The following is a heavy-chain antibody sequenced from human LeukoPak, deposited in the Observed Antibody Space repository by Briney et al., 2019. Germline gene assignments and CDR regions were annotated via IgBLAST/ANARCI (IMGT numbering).Heavy chain of an antibody. V-gene: IGHV4-4*07. CDR2: IYTSGST. D-gene: IGHD3-3*01. J-gene: IGHJ4*02. Sequence: SETLSLTCTVSGGSISSYYWSWIRQPAGKGLEWIGRIYTSGSTNYNPSLKSRVTMSVDTSKNQFSLKLRSVTAADTAVYYCARDVWIFGVVNKYYFDYWGQGNPGHRLL. CDR1: GGSISSYY. CDR3: ARDVWIFGVVNKYYFDY.